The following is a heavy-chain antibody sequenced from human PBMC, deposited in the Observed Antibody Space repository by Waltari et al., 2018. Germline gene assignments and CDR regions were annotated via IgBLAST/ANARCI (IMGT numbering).Heavy chain of an antibody. D-gene: IGHD2-15*01. CDR3: ARDLRYCSGGSCSPYYFDY. J-gene: IGHJ4*02. V-gene: IGHV4-59*01. CDR1: GGSMNENY. Sequence: QVQLQESGPGLVNPSETLSLTCSVSGGSMNENYWSWIRQPPGTGLEWIGYIYSSGSTNYNPSLKSRVTISVDMSKNQFSLKLNSVTAADTAVYYCARDLRYCSGGSCSPYYFDYWGQGTLVTVSS. CDR2: IYSSGST.